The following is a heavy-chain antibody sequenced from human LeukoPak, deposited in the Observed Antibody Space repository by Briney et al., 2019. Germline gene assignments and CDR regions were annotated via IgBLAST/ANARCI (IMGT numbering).Heavy chain of an antibody. V-gene: IGHV1-69*05. Sequence: SVKVSCKTSGGTFNNSAISWVRQAPGQGLEWLGGTMPLFGTAGYAQKFQGRVTITKDESTRTVYLELTSLTSDDMAVYYCARDVHGAYGSGWADRWGQGTLVSVSS. CDR2: TMPLFGTA. CDR1: GGTFNNSA. CDR3: ARDVHGAYGSGWADR. D-gene: IGHD4/OR15-4a*01. J-gene: IGHJ5*02.